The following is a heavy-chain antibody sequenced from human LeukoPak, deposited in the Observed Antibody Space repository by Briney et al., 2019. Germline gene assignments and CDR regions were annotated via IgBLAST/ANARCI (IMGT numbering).Heavy chain of an antibody. CDR2: IFPGESNI. Sequence: GESLKISCKGSGYSFNTYCIAWVRQMPGKGLEWMGMIFPGESNIRYSPSFQGHVTISADKSTNTAYLQWSSLQASDSAIYYCARQGTAPFDYWGQGTLVTVSS. CDR3: ARQGTAPFDY. CDR1: GYSFNTYC. V-gene: IGHV5-51*01. D-gene: IGHD2-21*02. J-gene: IGHJ4*02.